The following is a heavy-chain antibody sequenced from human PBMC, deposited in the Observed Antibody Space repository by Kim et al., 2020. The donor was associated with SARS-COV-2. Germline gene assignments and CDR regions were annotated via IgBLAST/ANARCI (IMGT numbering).Heavy chain of an antibody. CDR2: SNTI. J-gene: IGHJ4*02. Sequence: SNTIIYADSVKGRFTVSRDNARNSLYLQMNSLRDEDTAIYYCARDLFDSWGPGTLVTVSS. V-gene: IGHV3-48*02. CDR3: ARDLFDS.